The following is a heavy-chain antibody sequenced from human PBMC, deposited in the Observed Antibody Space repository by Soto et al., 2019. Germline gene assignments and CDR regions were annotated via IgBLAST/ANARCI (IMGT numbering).Heavy chain of an antibody. J-gene: IGHJ4*02. V-gene: IGHV1-18*01. CDR2: ISPYSGYT. D-gene: IGHD2-2*01. CDR1: GYNFIKYG. CDR3: TREAIVVIPAAQPSHFDS. Sequence: QVQLVQSGAEVKKPGASVKVSCKGLGYNFIKYGINWVRQAPGQGLEWMGWISPYSGYTHSAQKFHGRLTLTTDTAAPTAYMELRSLRSADTALYYCTREAIVVIPAAQPSHFDSWGQGTLVTVSS.